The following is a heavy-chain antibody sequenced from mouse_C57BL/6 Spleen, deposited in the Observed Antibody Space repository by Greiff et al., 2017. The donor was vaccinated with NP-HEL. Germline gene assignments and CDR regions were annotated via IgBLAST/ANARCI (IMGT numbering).Heavy chain of an antibody. CDR2: ISYDGSN. CDR3: ASEGIYYYFDY. J-gene: IGHJ2*01. D-gene: IGHD1-1*01. V-gene: IGHV3-6*01. Sequence: EVQLVESGPGLVKPSQSLSLTCSVTGYSITSGYYWNWIRQFPGNKLEWMGYISYDGSNNYNPSLKNRISITRDTSKNQFFLKLNSVTTEDTATYYCASEGIYYYFDYWGQGTTLTVSS. CDR1: GYSITSGYY.